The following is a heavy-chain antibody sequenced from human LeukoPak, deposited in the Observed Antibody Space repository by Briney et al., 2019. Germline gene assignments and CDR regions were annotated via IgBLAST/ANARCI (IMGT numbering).Heavy chain of an antibody. J-gene: IGHJ2*01. D-gene: IGHD3-10*01. CDR2: TYYRSKWYN. V-gene: IGHV6-1*01. Sequence: QTLSLTCSISGDSVSSNSAAWNWIRQSPSRGLEWLGRTYYRSKWYNDYAVSVKSRITINPDTSKNQFSLQLNSVTPEDTAVYYCARDGQGGSGSYTVRAWYFDLWGRGTLVTVSS. CDR1: GDSVSSNSAA. CDR3: ARDGQGGSGSYTVRAWYFDL.